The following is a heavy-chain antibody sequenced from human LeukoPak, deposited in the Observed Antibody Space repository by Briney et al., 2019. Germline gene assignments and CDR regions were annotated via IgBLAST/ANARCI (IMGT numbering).Heavy chain of an antibody. D-gene: IGHD3-3*01. J-gene: IGHJ4*02. Sequence: KPSETLSLTCAVYGGSFSGYYWSWIRQPPGKGPEWIGEINHSGSTNYNPSLKSRVTISVDTSKNQFSLKLSSVTAADTAVYYCARGWVTIFGVVIGPDYWGQGTLVTVSS. V-gene: IGHV4-34*01. CDR1: GGSFSGYY. CDR3: ARGWVTIFGVVIGPDY. CDR2: INHSGST.